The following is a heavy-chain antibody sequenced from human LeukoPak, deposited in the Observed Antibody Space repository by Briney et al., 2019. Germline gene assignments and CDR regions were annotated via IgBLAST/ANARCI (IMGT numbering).Heavy chain of an antibody. Sequence: GGSLRLSCAASGFTFNIYWMSWVRQAPGKGLEWVANIRKDGNEKYYVDSVKGRFTISRDNAKNSVYLQMNSLRAEDTAVYYCARVGDYSYYYYYMDVWGKGTTVTVSS. J-gene: IGHJ6*03. D-gene: IGHD3-10*01. V-gene: IGHV3-7*01. CDR3: ARVGDYSYYYYYMDV. CDR2: IRKDGNEK. CDR1: GFTFNIYW.